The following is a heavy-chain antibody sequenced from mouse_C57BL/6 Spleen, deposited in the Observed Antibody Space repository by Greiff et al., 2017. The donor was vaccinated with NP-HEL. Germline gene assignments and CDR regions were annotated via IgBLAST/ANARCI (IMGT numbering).Heavy chain of an antibody. CDR3: AIIYYDYDVGYFDY. V-gene: IGHV1-81*01. D-gene: IGHD2-4*01. J-gene: IGHJ2*01. CDR1: GYTFTSYG. Sequence: VQLVESGAELARPGASVKLSCKASGYTFTSYGISWVKQRTGQGLEWIGEIYPRSGNTYYNEKFKGKATLTADKSSSTAYMELSSLTSEDSAVYFCAIIYYDYDVGYFDYWGQGTTLTVSS. CDR2: IYPRSGNT.